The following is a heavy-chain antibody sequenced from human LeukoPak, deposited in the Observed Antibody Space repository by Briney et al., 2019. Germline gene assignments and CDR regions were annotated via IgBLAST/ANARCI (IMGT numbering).Heavy chain of an antibody. CDR2: IYYSGST. Sequence: SETLSLTCTVSGGSISSSSYYSGWIRQPPGKGLEWIGSIYYSGSTYYNPSLKSRVTISVDTSKNQFSLKLSSVTAADTAVYYCARLYYDFWSGYSHYMDVWGKGTTVTVSS. D-gene: IGHD3-3*01. J-gene: IGHJ6*03. CDR3: ARLYYDFWSGYSHYMDV. CDR1: GGSISSSSYY. V-gene: IGHV4-39*01.